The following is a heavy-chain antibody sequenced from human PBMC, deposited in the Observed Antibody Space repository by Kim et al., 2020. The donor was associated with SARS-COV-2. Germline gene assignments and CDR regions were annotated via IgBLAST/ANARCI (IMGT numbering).Heavy chain of an antibody. CDR1: GGSISSYY. D-gene: IGHD3-3*01. V-gene: IGHV4-59*13. CDR3: AGALSGTIVGEVMDMEI. CDR2: IYYSGST. Sequence: SETLSLTCTVSGGSISSYYWSWIRQPPGKGLEWIGYIYYSGSTNYNPSLKSRVTISVDTSKNQFSMKLSSVTAADTAVYYCAGALSGTIVGEVMDMEIWGQGTTVTVSS. J-gene: IGHJ6*02.